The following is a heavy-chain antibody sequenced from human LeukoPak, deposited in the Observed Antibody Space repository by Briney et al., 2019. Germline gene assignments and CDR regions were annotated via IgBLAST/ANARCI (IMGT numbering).Heavy chain of an antibody. CDR2: ISGSGSGGST. V-gene: IGHV3-23*01. D-gene: IGHD3-10*01. CDR1: GFTFSSSA. CDR3: AKDALVPRGVRGVISWFDP. J-gene: IGHJ5*02. Sequence: GGSLRLSCAASGFTFSSSAMSWVRQAPGKGLEWVSSISGSGSGGSTYYADSVKGRFTISRDNSKNTLYLQMNSLRAEDTAVYYCAKDALVPRGVRGVISWFDPWGQGTLVTVSS.